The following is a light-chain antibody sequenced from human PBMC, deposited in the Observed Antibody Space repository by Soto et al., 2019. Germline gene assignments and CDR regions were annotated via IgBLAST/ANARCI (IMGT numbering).Light chain of an antibody. CDR1: SGSIASNY. V-gene: IGLV6-57*02. CDR3: QSYDSSNHDWV. Sequence: NFMLTQPHSVSXSPGKTVTISCTGSSGSIASNYVQWYQQRPGSAPTTVIYEDNQRPSGVPDRFSGSIDSSSNSASLTISGLKTEDEADYYCQSYDSSNHDWVFGGGTKLTVL. J-gene: IGLJ3*02. CDR2: EDN.